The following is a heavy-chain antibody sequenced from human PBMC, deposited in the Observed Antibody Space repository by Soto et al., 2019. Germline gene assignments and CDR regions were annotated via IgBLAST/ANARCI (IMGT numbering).Heavy chain of an antibody. D-gene: IGHD3-9*01. CDR2: IWYDGSNK. CDR3: ARGLLTGPHIHHDMDV. V-gene: IGHV3-33*01. CDR1: GFTFSSYG. J-gene: IGHJ6*02. Sequence: ESGGGVVQPGRSLRLSCAASGFTFSSYGMHWVRQTPGKGLEWVAVIWYDGSNKYYADSVKGRFTISRDNSKNTLYLQMNSLRAEDTAVYYCARGLLTGPHIHHDMDVWGQGTTVTVSS.